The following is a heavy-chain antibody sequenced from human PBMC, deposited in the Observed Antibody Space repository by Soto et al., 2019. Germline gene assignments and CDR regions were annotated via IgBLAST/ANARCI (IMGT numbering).Heavy chain of an antibody. CDR3: ARHLSVSRIAASLI. D-gene: IGHD6-13*01. V-gene: IGHV5-51*01. Sequence: GESLKISCQGSGYSFTNYWIAWVRQMPGKGLEWMGIIYPGDSDTRYSPSFQGQVTFSADKSISTAYLQLSSLKASDTAMYYCARHLSVSRIAASLIWGQGTMVTVSS. J-gene: IGHJ3*02. CDR1: GYSFTNYW. CDR2: IYPGDSDT.